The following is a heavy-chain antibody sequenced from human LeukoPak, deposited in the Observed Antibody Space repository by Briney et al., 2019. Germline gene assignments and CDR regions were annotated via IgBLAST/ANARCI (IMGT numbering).Heavy chain of an antibody. Sequence: GESLKSSCKGSGYSFTSHWIGWVRQMPGKGLEWMGIVNPDDSDTIYSPSFQGQVTISADESITTAYLQWSSLKASDTAMYYCARLRWPRGGRSSFDYWGQGALVTVSS. CDR3: ARLRWPRGGRSSFDY. V-gene: IGHV5-51*01. D-gene: IGHD3-10*01. J-gene: IGHJ4*02. CDR2: VNPDDSDT. CDR1: GYSFTSHW.